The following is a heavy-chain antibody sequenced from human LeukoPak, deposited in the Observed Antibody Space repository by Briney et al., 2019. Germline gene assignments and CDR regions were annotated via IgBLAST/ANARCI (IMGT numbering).Heavy chain of an antibody. CDR2: ISYDGSNK. Sequence: GRSLRLSCAASGFTFSSYAMHWVRQAPGKGLERVAVISYDGSNKYYADSVKGRFTISRGNSKNTLYLQMNSLRAEDTAVYYCARGGVVVVPAAPDYWGQGTLVTVSS. CDR3: ARGGVVVVPAAPDY. D-gene: IGHD2-2*01. V-gene: IGHV3-30-3*01. J-gene: IGHJ4*02. CDR1: GFTFSSYA.